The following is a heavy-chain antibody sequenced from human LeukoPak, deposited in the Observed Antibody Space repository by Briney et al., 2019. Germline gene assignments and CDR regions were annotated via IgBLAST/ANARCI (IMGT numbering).Heavy chain of an antibody. CDR3: AAPNDFWNGYDYYMDV. CDR2: IRGDGTSQ. Sequence: GGSLRLSCVASGITFSSYGMHWVRQVPGKGLEWVAFIRGDGTSQYYVDSVKGGFFISRDNSKSTLYLQMNSLRAEDTAVYYRAAPNDFWNGYDYYMDVWGKGTTVSVSS. D-gene: IGHD3-3*01. CDR1: GITFSSYG. V-gene: IGHV3-30*02. J-gene: IGHJ6*03.